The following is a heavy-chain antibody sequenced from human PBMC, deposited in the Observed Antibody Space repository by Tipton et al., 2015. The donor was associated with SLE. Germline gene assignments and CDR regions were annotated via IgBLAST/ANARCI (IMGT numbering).Heavy chain of an antibody. CDR2: IYSGGSST. D-gene: IGHD6-19*01. J-gene: IGHJ4*02. CDR1: GFTFGMYA. V-gene: IGHV3-23*03. Sequence: SLRLSCAASGFTFGMYAMSWVRQAPGKGLEWISVIYSGGSSTYVADSVKGRFTISRDNSKDTLYLQMNSLRGEDTAIYFCAKQRSAAPVAIGPFDNWGQGTLVTVSS. CDR3: AKQRSAAPVAIGPFDN.